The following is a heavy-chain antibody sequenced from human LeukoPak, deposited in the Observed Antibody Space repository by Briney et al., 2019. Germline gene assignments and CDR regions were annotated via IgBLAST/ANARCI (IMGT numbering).Heavy chain of an antibody. Sequence: PGGSLRLSCAASGFTFCSYWMHWVRQAPGKGLERVSGISGSGGSTYYADSVKGRFTISRDNSEKTLYLQMNSLRAEDTAVYYCAKGPVVTFDIWGQGTMVTVSS. CDR2: ISGSGGST. CDR3: AKGPVVTFDI. D-gene: IGHD2-15*01. V-gene: IGHV3-23*01. J-gene: IGHJ3*02. CDR1: GFTFCSYW.